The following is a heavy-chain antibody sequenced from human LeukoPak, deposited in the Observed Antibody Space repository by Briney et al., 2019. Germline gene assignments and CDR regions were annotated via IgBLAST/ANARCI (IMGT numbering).Heavy chain of an antibody. Sequence: GGSLRLSCAASGFTFSDYYMSWIRQAPGKGLEWVSYISSSGSTIYYADSVKGRFTISRDNAKNSLYLQMNSLRAEDTAVYYCAAANYYDSSGFPDYWGQGTLVTVSS. CDR1: GFTFSDYY. D-gene: IGHD3-22*01. CDR2: ISSSGSTI. CDR3: AAANYYDSSGFPDY. V-gene: IGHV3-11*01. J-gene: IGHJ4*02.